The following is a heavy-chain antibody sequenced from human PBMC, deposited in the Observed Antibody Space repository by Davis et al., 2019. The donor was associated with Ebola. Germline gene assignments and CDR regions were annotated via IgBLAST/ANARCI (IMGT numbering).Heavy chain of an antibody. CDR2: INHSGST. CDR3: ARGGLGDWYFDL. D-gene: IGHD3-22*01. CDR1: GGSFSGYY. Sequence: PGGSLRLSCAVYGGSFSGYYWSWIRQPPGKGLEWIGEINHSGSTNYNPSLKSRVTISVDTSKNQFSLKLSSVTAADTAVYYCARGGLGDWYFDLWGRGTLVTVSS. J-gene: IGHJ2*01. V-gene: IGHV4-34*01.